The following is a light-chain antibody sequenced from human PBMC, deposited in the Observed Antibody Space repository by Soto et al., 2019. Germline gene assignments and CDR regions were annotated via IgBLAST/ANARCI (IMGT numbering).Light chain of an antibody. Sequence: QSVLTQPRSVSGSPGKSITISCTGTRSDVGGYNYVSWYQQHPGKAPKLLIYEVSNRPSGVSNRFSGSKSGNTASLTISGLQAEDEADYYCSSYRSSSTLFGGGTKLTVL. CDR2: EVS. V-gene: IGLV2-14*01. CDR1: RSDVGGYNY. J-gene: IGLJ2*01. CDR3: SSYRSSSTL.